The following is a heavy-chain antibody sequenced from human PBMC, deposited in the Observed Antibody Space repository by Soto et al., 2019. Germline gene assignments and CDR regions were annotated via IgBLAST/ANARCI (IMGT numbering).Heavy chain of an antibody. D-gene: IGHD2-2*01. CDR2: ISGSGGST. Sequence: GGSLSLSCAASGFPFSSYSMSWVRQAPGKGLEWVSAISGSGGSTYYADSVKGRFTISRDNAKNSLYLQMDSLRAEDTAVYYATRSAYMDVWGTGTTVTVSS. J-gene: IGHJ6*03. V-gene: IGHV3-23*01. CDR1: GFPFSSYS. CDR3: TRSAYMDV.